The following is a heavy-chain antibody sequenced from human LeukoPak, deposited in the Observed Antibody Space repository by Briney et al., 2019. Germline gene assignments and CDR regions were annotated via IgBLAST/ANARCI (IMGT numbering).Heavy chain of an antibody. J-gene: IGHJ5*02. D-gene: IGHD5-24*01. Sequence: GGSLRLSCSASGFTFSSYAMHWVRQAPGKGLEYVSAISSSGGSTYYADSVKGRFTISRDNSKNTLYLQMSSLRAEDTAVYYCVISRRDGSRFDPWGQGTLVTVSS. CDR3: VISRRDGSRFDP. CDR2: ISSSGGST. V-gene: IGHV3-64D*06. CDR1: GFTFSSYA.